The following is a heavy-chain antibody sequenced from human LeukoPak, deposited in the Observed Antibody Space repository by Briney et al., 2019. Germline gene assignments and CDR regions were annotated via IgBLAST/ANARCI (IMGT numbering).Heavy chain of an antibody. D-gene: IGHD3-10*01. CDR3: ARDRGGYNYGYCDY. Sequence: GGSLRLSCAASGFTFSNYEMNWVRQAPGTGLGWVSYISTGGSTIFYADSVKGRFTISRDDAKNSMYLQMSSLRAEDTAVYYCARDRGGYNYGYCDYWGQRTLVTVSS. CDR1: GFTFSNYE. V-gene: IGHV3-48*03. J-gene: IGHJ4*02. CDR2: ISTGGSTI.